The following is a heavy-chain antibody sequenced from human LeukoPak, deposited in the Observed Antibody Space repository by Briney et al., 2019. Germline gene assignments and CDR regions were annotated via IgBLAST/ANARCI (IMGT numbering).Heavy chain of an antibody. J-gene: IGHJ5*02. CDR2: ISPQNGNT. CDR3: ARAAPFDP. CDR1: GYTFDKFG. Sequence: GASVKVSCKASGYTFDKFGIAWVRQAPGQGLEWMGWISPQNGNTKYAQKVQDRVSMTIDTSTSTAYMELRSLRSDDTAVYYCARAAPFDPWGQGTLDTVSS. V-gene: IGHV1-18*01.